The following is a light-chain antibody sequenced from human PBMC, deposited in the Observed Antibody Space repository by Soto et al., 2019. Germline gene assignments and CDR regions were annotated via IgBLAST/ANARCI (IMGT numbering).Light chain of an antibody. J-gene: IGLJ1*01. CDR1: SSDVGGYNY. V-gene: IGLV2-14*01. Sequence: QSVLGLAVFVLGAPGRTITILQTGNSSDVGGYNYVSWYHQHPGKAPKLMIYDVSNRPSGVSNRFSGSKSGNTASLTISGLQAEDAADYYCSSYTSSSYVFGTGTKVTVL. CDR2: DVS. CDR3: SSYTSSSYV.